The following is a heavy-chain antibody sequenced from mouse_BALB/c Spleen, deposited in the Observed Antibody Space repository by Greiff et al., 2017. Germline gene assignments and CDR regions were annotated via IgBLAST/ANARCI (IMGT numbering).Heavy chain of an antibody. D-gene: IGHD3-3*01. CDR1: GFTFSDYY. CDR2: ISDGGSYT. Sequence: DVHLVESGGGLVKPGGSLKLSCAASGFTFSDYYMYWVRQTPEKRLEWVATISDGGSYTYYPDSVKGRFTISRDNAKNNLYLQMSSLKSEDTAMYYCARGTYYCDYGGQGTTLTVSS. J-gene: IGHJ2*01. V-gene: IGHV5-4*02. CDR3: ARGTYYCDY.